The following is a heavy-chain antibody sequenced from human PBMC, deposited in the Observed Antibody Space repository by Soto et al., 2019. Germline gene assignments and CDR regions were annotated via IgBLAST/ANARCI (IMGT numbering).Heavy chain of an antibody. CDR3: ARDRGYDFWSGPNWFDP. V-gene: IGHV4-59*01. CDR2: IYYSGST. CDR1: GGSISSYY. J-gene: IGHJ5*02. Sequence: QVQLQESGPGLVKPSETLSLTCTVSGGSISSYYWSWIRQPPGKGLEWLGYIYYSGSTNYNPSLKSRVTISVDTSKNHFSLKLSSVTAADTAVYYCARDRGYDFWSGPNWFDPWGQGTLVTVSS. D-gene: IGHD3-3*01.